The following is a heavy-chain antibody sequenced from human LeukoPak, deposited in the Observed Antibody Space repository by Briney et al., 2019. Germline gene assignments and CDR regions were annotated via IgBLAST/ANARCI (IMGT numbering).Heavy chain of an antibody. D-gene: IGHD3-3*01. V-gene: IGHV3-64*01. Sequence: GSLRLSSAASGFTFSDFAMHWLRPAPGKGLEYVSTISSNGISPYYANSVKGRFTISRDNSKNTLYLQMGSLRADDTAVYYCVRAHSIHNYHYGIDVWGHGTTVTVSS. CDR3: VRAHSIHNYHYGIDV. J-gene: IGHJ6*02. CDR1: GFTFSDFA. CDR2: ISSNGISP.